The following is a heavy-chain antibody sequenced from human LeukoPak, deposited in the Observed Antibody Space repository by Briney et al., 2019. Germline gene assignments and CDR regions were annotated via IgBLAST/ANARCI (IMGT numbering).Heavy chain of an antibody. CDR2: ISYDGSNK. J-gene: IGHJ4*02. Sequence: GGSLRLSCAASGFTFNSYGMHWVRQAPGKGLEWVAVISYDGSNKYYADSVKGRFTISRDNSKNTVNLQMSSLRAEDTAVYYCARDYEAYCGGDCYSFFDCWGQGTLVTVSS. V-gene: IGHV3-30*03. D-gene: IGHD2-21*02. CDR3: ARDYEAYCGGDCYSFFDC. CDR1: GFTFNSYG.